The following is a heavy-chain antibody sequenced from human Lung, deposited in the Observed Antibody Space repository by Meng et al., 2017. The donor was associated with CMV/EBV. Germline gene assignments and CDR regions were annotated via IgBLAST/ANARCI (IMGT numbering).Heavy chain of an antibody. D-gene: IGHD2-2*01. Sequence: ASVXVSXKASGSTLNTYTISWVRQAPGQGLEWMGWMNPNSGNTDSAQNFQGRVTMTRNTSISTAYMELSSLRSEDTAVYYCARAVYCIGTTCFFYPMDVWGQGXTVTVSS. V-gene: IGHV1-8*02. CDR1: GSTLNTYT. J-gene: IGHJ6*02. CDR3: ARAVYCIGTTCFFYPMDV. CDR2: MNPNSGNT.